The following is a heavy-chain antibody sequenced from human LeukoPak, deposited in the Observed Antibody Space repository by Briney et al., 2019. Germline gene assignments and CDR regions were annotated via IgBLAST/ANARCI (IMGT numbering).Heavy chain of an antibody. D-gene: IGHD2-2*01. CDR1: GYSFTSYW. V-gene: IGHV5-10-1*01. CDR2: IDPSDSYT. J-gene: IGHJ5*02. CDR3: ARSGQDIVVVPAATADCSGGSCYNNWFDP. Sequence: GESLKISCKGSGYSFTSYWISWVRQMPGKGLEWMGRIDPSDSYTNYSPSFQGHVTISADKSISTAYLQWRSLKASDTAMYYCARSGQDIVVVPAATADCSGGSCYNNWFDPWGQGTLVTVSS.